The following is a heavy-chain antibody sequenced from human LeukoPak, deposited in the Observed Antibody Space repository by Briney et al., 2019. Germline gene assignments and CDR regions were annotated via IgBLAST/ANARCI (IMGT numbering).Heavy chain of an antibody. Sequence: GESLKISCKGSGYRFTTYWIGWVRQMPGKGLEWMGIIYPGDSDTRYSPSFQGQVTISADKSISTTYLQWSSLKASDTTMYYCARLYYYDSSGYPDYWGQGTLVTVSS. D-gene: IGHD3-22*01. CDR1: GYRFTTYW. CDR3: ARLYYYDSSGYPDY. V-gene: IGHV5-51*01. J-gene: IGHJ4*02. CDR2: IYPGDSDT.